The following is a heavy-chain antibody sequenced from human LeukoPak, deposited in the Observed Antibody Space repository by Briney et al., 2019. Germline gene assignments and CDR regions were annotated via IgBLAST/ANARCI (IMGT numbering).Heavy chain of an antibody. V-gene: IGHV3-48*01. Sequence: GGSLRLSCAASGFTFSSYSMNWVRQAPGKGLEWVSYISSSSSTIYYADSVKGRFTISRDNAKNSLYLQMNSLRAEDTAVYYCARDSDHDAFDIWGQGTMVTVSS. CDR3: ARDSDHDAFDI. CDR2: ISSSSSTI. J-gene: IGHJ3*02. CDR1: GFTFSSYS.